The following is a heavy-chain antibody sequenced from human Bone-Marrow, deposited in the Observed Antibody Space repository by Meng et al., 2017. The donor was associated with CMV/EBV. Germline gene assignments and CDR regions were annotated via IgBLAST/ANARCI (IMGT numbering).Heavy chain of an antibody. CDR2: IYYSGST. V-gene: IGHV4-39*07. J-gene: IGHJ3*02. CDR3: ARLFYDFWSGYVDAFDI. Sequence: SETLSLTCTVSGGSISSSSYYWGWIRQPPGKGLEWIGSIYYSGSTYYNPSLKSRVTISVDTSKNQFSLKLSSVTAADTAVYYCARLFYDFWSGYVDAFDIWGQGTMVTVSS. CDR1: GGSISSSSYY. D-gene: IGHD3-3*01.